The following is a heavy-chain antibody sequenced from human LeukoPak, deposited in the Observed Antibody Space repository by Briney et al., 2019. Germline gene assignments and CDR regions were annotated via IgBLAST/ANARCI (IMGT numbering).Heavy chain of an antibody. D-gene: IGHD6-13*01. J-gene: IGHJ6*03. CDR2: INPNSGGT. CDR3: ARGAMGDSSSWYSWREHYYYYYYMDV. CDR1: GYTFTGYY. V-gene: IGHV1-2*02. Sequence: ASVKVSCKASGYTFTGYYIHWVRQAPGQGLEWMGWINPNSGGTHYAQKFQGRVTMTRDTSINTAYMELSRLRFDDTGVYYCARGAMGDSSSWYSWREHYYYYYYMDVWGKGTTVTVSS.